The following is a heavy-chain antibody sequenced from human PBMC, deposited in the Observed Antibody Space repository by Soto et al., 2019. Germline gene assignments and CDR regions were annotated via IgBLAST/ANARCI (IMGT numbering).Heavy chain of an antibody. CDR2: ISGGGGST. J-gene: IGHJ5*02. CDR3: AKDSDL. Sequence: EVQLLESGGGLVEPGGSLRLSCAASGFTFNSYAMSWVRQAPGKWLEWVSGISGGGGSTYYADSVKGRFTISRDNSKNTLYLQRSSLRADDTAVYYCAKDSDLGGQGTLVTVSS. V-gene: IGHV3-23*01. CDR1: GFTFNSYA.